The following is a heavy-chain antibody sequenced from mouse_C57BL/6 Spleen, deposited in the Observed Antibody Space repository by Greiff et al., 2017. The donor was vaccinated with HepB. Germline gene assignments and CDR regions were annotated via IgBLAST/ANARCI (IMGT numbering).Heavy chain of an antibody. Sequence: EVKLEESGPGLVKPSQSLSLTCSVTGYSITSGYYWNWIRQFPGNKLEWMGYISYDGSNNYNPSLKNRISITRDTSKNQFFLKLNSVTTEDTATYYCARDWGLRLFAYWGQGTLVTVSA. J-gene: IGHJ3*01. D-gene: IGHD2-2*01. V-gene: IGHV3-6*01. CDR3: ARDWGLRLFAY. CDR1: GYSITSGYY. CDR2: ISYDGSN.